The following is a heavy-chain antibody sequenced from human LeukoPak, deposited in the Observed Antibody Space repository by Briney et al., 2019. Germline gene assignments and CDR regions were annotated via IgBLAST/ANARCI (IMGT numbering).Heavy chain of an antibody. J-gene: IGHJ4*02. CDR2: INHSGST. D-gene: IGHD2-21*02. CDR3: VRGEVTAINFDY. Sequence: PSETLSLTCAVYGGSFSGYYWSWIRQPPGKGLEWIGEINHSGSTNYNPSLKSRVTISVDTSKNQFSLKLSSVTAADTAVYYCVRGEVTAINFDYWGQGTLVTVSS. V-gene: IGHV4-34*01. CDR1: GGSFSGYY.